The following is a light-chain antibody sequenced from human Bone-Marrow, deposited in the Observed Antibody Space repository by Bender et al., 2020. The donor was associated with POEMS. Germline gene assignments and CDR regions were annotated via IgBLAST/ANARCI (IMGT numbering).Light chain of an antibody. CDR2: KDS. Sequence: SYELTQPPSVSVSPGQTARITCSGDALSKKYACWYQQKAGQAPVLVIYKDSERPSGIPERFSGSNSGNTATLTISRVEAGDEADYSCQVWDTPSDHVVFGGGTKLTVL. CDR3: QVWDTPSDHVV. CDR1: ALSKKY. J-gene: IGLJ2*01. V-gene: IGLV3-25*02.